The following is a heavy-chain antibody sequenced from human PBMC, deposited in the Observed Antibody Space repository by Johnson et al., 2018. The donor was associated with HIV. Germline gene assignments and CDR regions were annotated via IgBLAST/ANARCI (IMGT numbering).Heavy chain of an antibody. V-gene: IGHV3-20*04. CDR1: GFTLDDYG. CDR2: INWNGTNT. D-gene: IGHD2-15*01. CDR3: ARDVGSGPAFDI. J-gene: IGHJ3*02. Sequence: VQLVESGGGVVRPGGSLRLSCAASGFTLDDYGMSWVRQVPGKGLEWVSGINWNGTNTGYADSVKGRFTISRDNAKNSLYLQMNSLRAEDTAVYYCARDVGSGPAFDIWGQGTMVTVSS.